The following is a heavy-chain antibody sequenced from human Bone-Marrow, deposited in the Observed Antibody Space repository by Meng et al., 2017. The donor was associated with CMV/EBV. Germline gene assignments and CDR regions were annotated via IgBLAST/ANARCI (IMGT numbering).Heavy chain of an antibody. V-gene: IGHV3-66*01. CDR1: AFTVSSDY. CDR2: IYSGGRT. D-gene: IGHD7-27*01. CDR3: ASEANWGPLPDY. J-gene: IGHJ4*02. Sequence: GESLKISCAASAFTVSSDYMSWVRQAPGKGLEWVSLIYSGGRTYDADSVKGRFTISRDNAKNSLYLQMNSLRAEDTAVYYCASEANWGPLPDYWGQGTRVTVSS.